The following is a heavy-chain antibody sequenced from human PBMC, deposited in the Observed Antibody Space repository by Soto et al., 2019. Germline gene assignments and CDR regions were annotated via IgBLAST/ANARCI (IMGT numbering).Heavy chain of an antibody. CDR1: GFTFSSYG. CDR3: AKDRGGYSSSGIRKGGFDY. CDR2: ISYDGSNK. D-gene: IGHD6-13*01. V-gene: IGHV3-30*18. J-gene: IGHJ4*02. Sequence: QVQLVESGGGVVQPGRSLRLSCATSGFTFSSYGMHWVRQAPGKGLEWVAVISYDGSNKYYVDSVKGRFTISRDNSKNTLYLQMNSLRAEDTAVYYCAKDRGGYSSSGIRKGGFDYWGQGTLVTVSS.